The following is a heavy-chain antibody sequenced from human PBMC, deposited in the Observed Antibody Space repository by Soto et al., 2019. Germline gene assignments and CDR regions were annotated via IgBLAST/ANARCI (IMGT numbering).Heavy chain of an antibody. Sequence: SETLSLTCAVSGASIRSSARWSWVRLPPGKGLEWIGEISHSGSTDYNPSLKSRVTISVDQSKNQFSLELTSVTAADTAVYYCARLHYGLYYFDYWGQGTLVTVSS. CDR2: ISHSGST. CDR3: ARLHYGLYYFDY. V-gene: IGHV4-4*02. D-gene: IGHD3-16*01. CDR1: GASIRSSAR. J-gene: IGHJ4*02.